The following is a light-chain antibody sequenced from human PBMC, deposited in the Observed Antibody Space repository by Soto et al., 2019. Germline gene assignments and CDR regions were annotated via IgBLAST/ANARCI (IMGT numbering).Light chain of an antibody. V-gene: IGLV7-43*01. J-gene: IGLJ3*02. CDR2: STS. CDR3: LLYFGANWV. Sequence: QTVVTQEPSLTVSPGGKVTLTCASSPGAVTSGHYPNWFQQKPGQAPTALIYSTSKKHSWTPARFSGSLLGGKGALTLSGVQPEDEAEYYCLLYFGANWVFGGGTKLTVL. CDR1: PGAVTSGHY.